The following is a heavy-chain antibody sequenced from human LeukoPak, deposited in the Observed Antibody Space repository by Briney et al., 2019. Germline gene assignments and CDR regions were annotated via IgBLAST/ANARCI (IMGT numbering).Heavy chain of an antibody. Sequence: PGGSLRLSCAASGLTFSDYWMYWVRQAPGKGPEWVANIKHDGSEEYYVDSVKGRFTISRDNAKNSLYLQMNSLRVEDTAVYYCATDRGLRWGKGTTVTVSS. CDR1: GLTFSDYW. V-gene: IGHV3-7*03. CDR3: ATDRGLR. CDR2: IKHDGSEE. J-gene: IGHJ6*04.